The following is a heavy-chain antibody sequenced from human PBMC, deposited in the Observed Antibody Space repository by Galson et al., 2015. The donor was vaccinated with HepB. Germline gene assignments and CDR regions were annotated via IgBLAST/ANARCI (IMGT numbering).Heavy chain of an antibody. CDR2: LSGTGNTI. CDR3: TRGRRPQDY. Sequence: SLRLSCAASGFTFSSYSMNWVRQAPGKGLEWLSYLSGTGNTIYYADSVRGRFTIARDNAKSSVYLQMNGLRAEDTAVYYCTRGRRPQDYWGQGTLVTVSS. V-gene: IGHV3-48*01. D-gene: IGHD6-25*01. CDR1: GFTFSSYS. J-gene: IGHJ4*02.